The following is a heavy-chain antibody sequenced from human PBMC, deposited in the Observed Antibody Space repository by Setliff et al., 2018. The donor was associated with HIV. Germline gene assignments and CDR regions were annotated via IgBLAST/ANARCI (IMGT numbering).Heavy chain of an antibody. CDR2: ISYTGST. D-gene: IGHD3-9*01. CDR3: ARQTWEYYDTLTGYYRSPKNFDS. V-gene: IGHV4-39*01. CDR1: GGSINRSSYY. Sequence: PSETLSLTCTVPGGSINRSSYYWGWIRQPPGKGLEWIGTISYTGSTYYDPSLKSRVTTSLETSKNQFFLTLSSVTAPDTAIYYCARQTWEYYDTLTGYYRSPKNFDSWGQGTLVTVSS. J-gene: IGHJ4*02.